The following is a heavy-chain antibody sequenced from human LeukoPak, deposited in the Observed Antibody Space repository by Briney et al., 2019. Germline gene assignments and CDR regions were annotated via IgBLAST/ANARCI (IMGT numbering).Heavy chain of an antibody. J-gene: IGHJ5*02. CDR1: GFTFSSYA. V-gene: IGHV3-23*01. D-gene: IGHD6-13*01. CDR3: AGGHSSSWYWFDP. Sequence: GGSLRLSCAASGFTFSSYAMSWVRQAPGKGLEWVSVISGSGGSTYYADSVKGRFTISRDNSKNTLYLQMNSLRAEDTAVYYCAGGHSSSWYWFDPWCQGTLVTVSS. CDR2: ISGSGGST.